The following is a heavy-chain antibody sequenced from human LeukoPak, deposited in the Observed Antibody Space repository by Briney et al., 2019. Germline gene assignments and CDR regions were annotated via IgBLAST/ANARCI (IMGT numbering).Heavy chain of an antibody. D-gene: IGHD3-3*01. V-gene: IGHV3-48*01. CDR1: GFTFSSYS. CDR2: ISSSSSTI. CDR3: ARGDFWSGYKFDY. Sequence: PGGSLRLSCAASGFTFSSYSMNWVRQAPGKGLEWVSYISSSSSTIYYADSVKGRFTISRDNAKNSLYLQMNSLRAEDTAVYYCARGDFWSGYKFDYWGQGPLVTVSS. J-gene: IGHJ4*02.